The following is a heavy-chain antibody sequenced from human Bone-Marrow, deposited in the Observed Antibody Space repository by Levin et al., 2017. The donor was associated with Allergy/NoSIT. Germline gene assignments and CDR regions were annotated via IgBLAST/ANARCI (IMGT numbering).Heavy chain of an antibody. V-gene: IGHV3-30*18. D-gene: IGHD4-11*01. CDR3: AKDWGMTTVTPRTSEVGSDY. J-gene: IGHJ4*02. CDR1: GFTFSSYG. Sequence: QAGGSLRLSCAASGFTFSSYGMHWVRQAPGKGLEWVAVISYDGSNKYYADSVKGRFTISRDNSKNTLYLQMNSLRAEDTAVYYCAKDWGMTTVTPRTSEVGSDYWGQGTLVTVSS. CDR2: ISYDGSNK.